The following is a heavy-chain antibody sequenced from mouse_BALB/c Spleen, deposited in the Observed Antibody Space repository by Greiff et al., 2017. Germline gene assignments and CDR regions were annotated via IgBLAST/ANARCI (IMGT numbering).Heavy chain of an antibody. V-gene: IGHV1S135*01. D-gene: IGHD1-1*01. CDR1: GYSFTDYN. Sequence: EVKLLESGPELVKPGASVKVSCKASGYSFTDYNMYWVKQSHGKSLEWIGYIDPYNGGTSYNQKFKGKATLTVDKSSSTAFMHLNSLTSEDSAVYYCARALITTVVATVDYWGQGSTLTVSS. J-gene: IGHJ2*01. CDR2: IDPYNGGT. CDR3: ARALITTVVATVDY.